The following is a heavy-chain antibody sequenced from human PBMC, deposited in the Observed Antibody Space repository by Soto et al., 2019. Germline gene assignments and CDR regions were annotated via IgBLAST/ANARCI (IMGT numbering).Heavy chain of an antibody. Sequence: GGSLRLSCAASGFTFSSYSMNWVRQAPGKGLEWVSSISSSSSYIYYADSVKGRFTISRDNAKNSLYLQMNSLRAEGTAVYYCARDRVAGTEDAFDIWGQGTMVTVSS. D-gene: IGHD6-19*01. CDR1: GFTFSSYS. J-gene: IGHJ3*02. V-gene: IGHV3-21*01. CDR2: ISSSSSYI. CDR3: ARDRVAGTEDAFDI.